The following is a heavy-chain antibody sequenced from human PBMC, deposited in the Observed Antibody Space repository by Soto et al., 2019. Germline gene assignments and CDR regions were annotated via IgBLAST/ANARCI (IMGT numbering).Heavy chain of an antibody. CDR3: TSAERIVEAGLTDS. Sequence: GSLRLSCAASGFTFSVSAIHWVRQASGNGLEWVGRIRSKADSYATAYAASVKGRFNISRDDLENTAYLQMNSLKTEDTAVYYCTSAERIVEAGLTDSWGQGTLVTVSS. J-gene: IGHJ4*02. V-gene: IGHV3-73*01. D-gene: IGHD6-19*01. CDR2: IRSKADSYAT. CDR1: GFTFSVSA.